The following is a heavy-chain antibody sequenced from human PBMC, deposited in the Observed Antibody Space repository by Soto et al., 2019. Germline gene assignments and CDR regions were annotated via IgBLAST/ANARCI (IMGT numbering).Heavy chain of an antibody. Sequence: GGSLRLSCAASGFTFSNAWMSWVRQAPGKGLEWVANIKQDGSEKYYVDSVKGRFTISRDNAKNSLYLQMNSLRAEDTAVYYCARDLTGCSGGSCLGAFDIWGQGTMVTVSS. CDR1: GFTFSNAW. V-gene: IGHV3-7*01. D-gene: IGHD2-15*01. CDR3: ARDLTGCSGGSCLGAFDI. CDR2: IKQDGSEK. J-gene: IGHJ3*02.